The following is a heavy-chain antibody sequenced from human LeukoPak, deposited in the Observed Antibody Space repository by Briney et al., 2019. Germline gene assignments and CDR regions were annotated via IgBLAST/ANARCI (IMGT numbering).Heavy chain of an antibody. V-gene: IGHV1-8*01. CDR3: ATGPRNDP. D-gene: IGHD1-14*01. CDR2: VHPDNGNT. J-gene: IGHJ5*02. CDR1: GYPFTKWE. Sequence: GASVKVSFKTSGYPFTKWEINWVRQAAGQGLEWLEWVHPDNGNTYYAQRFRGRVTMSRDTSTTTAYMELSGLRSNDTAVYFCATGPRNDPWGQGTLVTVSS.